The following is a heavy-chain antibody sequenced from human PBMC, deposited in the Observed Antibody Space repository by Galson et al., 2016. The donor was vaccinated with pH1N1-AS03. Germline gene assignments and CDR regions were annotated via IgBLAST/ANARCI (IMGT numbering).Heavy chain of an antibody. V-gene: IGHV4-39*01. CDR3: ARRVYGDYVNWFDP. CDR2: IYYSGST. D-gene: IGHD4-17*01. J-gene: IGHJ5*02. CDR1: GGSISSSSYY. Sequence: SETLSLTCTVSGGSISSSSYYWGWIRQPPGKGLEWIGSIYYSGSTYYNPSLKSRVTMSVDTSKNQFSLKLSSVTAADTAVYYCARRVYGDYVNWFDPWGQGTLVTVSS.